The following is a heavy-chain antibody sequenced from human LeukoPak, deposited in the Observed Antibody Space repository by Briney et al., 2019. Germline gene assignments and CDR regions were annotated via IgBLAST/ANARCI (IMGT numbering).Heavy chain of an antibody. CDR2: ISHSGNT. CDR1: GYSISSAYY. J-gene: IGHJ4*02. CDR3: ARKQKMGVDH. V-gene: IGHV4-38-2*01. D-gene: IGHD3-16*01. Sequence: SETLSLTCVVSGYSISSAYYWGWIRQPPGKGLEWIGSISHSGNTYYTASLKSRVSVSFGTSQNQFSLKLSAVTAADTATYYCARKQKMGVDHWGQGTLVTVSS.